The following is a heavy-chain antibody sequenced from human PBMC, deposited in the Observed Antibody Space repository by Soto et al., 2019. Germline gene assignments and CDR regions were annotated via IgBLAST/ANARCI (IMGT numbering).Heavy chain of an antibody. Sequence: SETLSLTCTVSGGSISSGGYYWSWIRQHPGKGLEWIGYIYYSGSTYYNPSLKSRVTISVDTSKNQFSLKLSSVTAADTAVYYCARAPSSSWANWFDPWGQGTLVTVSS. D-gene: IGHD6-13*01. CDR2: IYYSGST. J-gene: IGHJ5*02. CDR1: GGSISSGGYY. CDR3: ARAPSSSWANWFDP. V-gene: IGHV4-31*03.